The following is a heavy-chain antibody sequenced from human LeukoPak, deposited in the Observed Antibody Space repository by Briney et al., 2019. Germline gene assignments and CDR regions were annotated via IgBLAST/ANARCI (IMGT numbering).Heavy chain of an antibody. Sequence: GRPLRLSCAASGFTFSSYGMHWVRQAPGKGLEWVAVISYDGSNKYYADSVKGRFTISRDNSKNTLYLQMNSLRAEDTAVYYCAKDMGYFDYWGQGTLVTVSS. CDR2: ISYDGSNK. CDR3: AKDMGYFDY. J-gene: IGHJ4*02. D-gene: IGHD3-10*01. CDR1: GFTFSSYG. V-gene: IGHV3-30*18.